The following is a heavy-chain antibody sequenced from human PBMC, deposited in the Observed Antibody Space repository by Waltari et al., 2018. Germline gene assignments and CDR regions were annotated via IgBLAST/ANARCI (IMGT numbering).Heavy chain of an antibody. J-gene: IGHJ4*02. D-gene: IGHD3-10*01. CDR2: ISSSSSYI. CDR1: GGSISSSS. CDR3: ASDYYGSGSQD. V-gene: IGHV3-21*01. Sequence: LQLQESGPGLVKPSETLSLTCTVSGGSISSSSYYWGWIRQPPGKGLEWVSSISSSSSYIYYADSVKGRFTISRDNAKNSLYLQMNSLRAEDTAVYYCASDYYGSGSQDWGQGTLVTVSS.